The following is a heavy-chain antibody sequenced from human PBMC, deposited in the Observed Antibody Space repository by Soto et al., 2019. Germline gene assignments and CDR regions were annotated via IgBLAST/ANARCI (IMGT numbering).Heavy chain of an antibody. CDR2: ISSSSGSI. CDR3: ARDNDGAQFASSYNDL. J-gene: IGHJ5*02. D-gene: IGHD6-6*01. Sequence: GSLRLSWADAGFTLRSYIIHWVLQAPGKRLEWVSYISSSSGSIFFADSVKGRFTISRDNAKNSVFLEMNSLRAEDTAVYFCARDNDGAQFASSYNDLWGQGVLVTVSS. V-gene: IGHV3-48*01. CDR1: GFTLRSYI.